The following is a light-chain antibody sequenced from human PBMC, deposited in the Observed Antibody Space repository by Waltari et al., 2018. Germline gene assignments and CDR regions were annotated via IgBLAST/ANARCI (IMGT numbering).Light chain of an antibody. V-gene: IGKV2-29*03. Sequence: DIXMTQTPLSLSVTPGXPASISCKSSQSLLHSDGKTYLYWYLQKPGQSPQLLIYEVSSRXSGVPDRXSGSGSGTDXXLKISXVXAEDVGVYYCXQGIHXXXXXGTKVEIK. CDR3: XQGIHXX. CDR2: EVS. CDR1: QSLLHSDGKTY. J-gene: IGKJ4*01.